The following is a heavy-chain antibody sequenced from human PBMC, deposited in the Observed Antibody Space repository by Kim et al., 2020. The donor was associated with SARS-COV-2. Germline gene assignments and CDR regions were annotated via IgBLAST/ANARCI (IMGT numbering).Heavy chain of an antibody. D-gene: IGHD5-12*01. CDR3: ARRGDSGYDGAVDY. J-gene: IGHJ4*02. CDR1: GGSISSGGYY. CDR2: IYYSGST. Sequence: SETRSLTCTVSGGSISSGGYYWSWIRQHPGKGLEWIGYIYYSGSTYSNPSLKSRVTISVDTSKNQFSLKLSSVTAADTAVYYCARRGDSGYDGAVDYWGQGTLVTVSS. V-gene: IGHV4-31*03.